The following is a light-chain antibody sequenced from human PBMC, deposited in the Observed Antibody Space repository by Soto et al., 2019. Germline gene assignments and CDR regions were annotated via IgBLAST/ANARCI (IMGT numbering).Light chain of an antibody. Sequence: QSALTQPASVSGSPGQSITISCTGTSSDVGGYDYVSWYQQHPGKAPKLMIYDVSNRPSGVSNRFSGSKSGSTASLTISGLQAEDEADYYCSSYTSSNTYVFGTGTKLTVL. CDR3: SSYTSSNTYV. V-gene: IGLV2-14*03. J-gene: IGLJ1*01. CDR1: SSDVGGYDY. CDR2: DVS.